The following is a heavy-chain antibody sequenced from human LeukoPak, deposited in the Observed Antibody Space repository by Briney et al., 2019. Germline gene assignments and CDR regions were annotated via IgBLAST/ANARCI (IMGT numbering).Heavy chain of an antibody. V-gene: IGHV1-2*02. J-gene: IGHJ4*02. CDR3: ARDGPSQMVEFDY. Sequence: ASVKVSCKASGYIFSGSGWYLYWLRQAPGQGLECMGWIHPNNGDTSYAQKFQGRVAMTRDTSISTAYMELRRLRPDDTAVYYCARDGPSQMVEFDYWGQGIQVTVSS. D-gene: IGHD3-10*01. CDR1: GYIFSGSGWY. CDR2: IHPNNGDT.